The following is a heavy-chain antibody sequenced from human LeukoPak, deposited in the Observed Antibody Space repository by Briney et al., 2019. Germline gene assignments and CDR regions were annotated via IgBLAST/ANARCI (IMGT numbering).Heavy chain of an antibody. D-gene: IGHD1-1*01. V-gene: IGHV1-46*01. Sequence: ASVKVSCKASGYTFTSYYMHWVRQAPGQGLEWMGIINPSCGSTSYAQKFQGRVTMTRDTSTSTVYMELSSLRSEDTAVYYCARDFSRTYGMDVWGQGTTVTVSS. J-gene: IGHJ6*02. CDR2: INPSCGST. CDR1: GYTFTSYY. CDR3: ARDFSRTYGMDV.